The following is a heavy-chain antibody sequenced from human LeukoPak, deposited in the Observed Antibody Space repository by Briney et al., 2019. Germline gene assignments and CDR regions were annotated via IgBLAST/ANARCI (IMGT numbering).Heavy chain of an antibody. J-gene: IGHJ6*02. V-gene: IGHV4-39*02. D-gene: IGHD6-19*01. Sequence: SETLSLTCTVSGGSISGSSYYWGWIRQPPGKGLEWIGSIYYSGSTYYNPSLKSRVTISVDTSKNQFSLKLNSVTATDTAVYYCARDVAVAGIYYYGMDVWGQGTTVTVSS. CDR1: GGSISGSSYY. CDR3: ARDVAVAGIYYYGMDV. CDR2: IYYSGST.